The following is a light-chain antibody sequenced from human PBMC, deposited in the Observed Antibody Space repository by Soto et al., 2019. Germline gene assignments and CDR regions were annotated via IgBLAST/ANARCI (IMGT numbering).Light chain of an antibody. CDR2: KAS. J-gene: IGKJ1*01. Sequence: DIQMTQSPSTLSASVGDRVTITCRASQSINSWLAWYQQKPGKTPQLLIYKASTLESGVPSRFSGSGSGTEFTLSISSLQPDDSATYYCQNYYCQQYNCYPWAFGQGTKVEIK. CDR3: QNYYCQQYNCYPWA. CDR1: QSINSW. V-gene: IGKV1-5*03.